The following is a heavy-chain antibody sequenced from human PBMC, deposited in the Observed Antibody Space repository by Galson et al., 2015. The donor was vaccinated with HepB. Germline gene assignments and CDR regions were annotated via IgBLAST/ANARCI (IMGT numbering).Heavy chain of an antibody. D-gene: IGHD6-13*01. J-gene: IGHJ4*02. CDR3: ARPRHPYSSSWNFVDY. Sequence: QSGAEVKKPGESLKISCKGSGYSFTSYWIGWVRQMPGKGLEWMGIIYPGDSDTRYSPSFQGQVTISADKSISTAYLQWSSLKASDTAMYYCARPRHPYSSSWNFVDYWCQGTLVTVSS. V-gene: IGHV5-51*01. CDR1: GYSFTSYW. CDR2: IYPGDSDT.